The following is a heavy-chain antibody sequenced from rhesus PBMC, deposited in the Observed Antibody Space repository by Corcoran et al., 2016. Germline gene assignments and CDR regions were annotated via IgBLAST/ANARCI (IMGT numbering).Heavy chain of an antibody. J-gene: IGHJ2*01. Sequence: QVQLQESGPGLVKPSETLSLTCAVSGYSISSGYDGSWMRQPPGKGLEGSGPIGGSSGSTTYNPSLKSRVTISKDTSKNQFSLKLSSVTAADTAVYYCARVRPWYFDLWGPGTPITISS. CDR3: ARVRPWYFDL. CDR1: GYSISSGYD. V-gene: IGHV4-127*01. CDR2: IGGSSGST.